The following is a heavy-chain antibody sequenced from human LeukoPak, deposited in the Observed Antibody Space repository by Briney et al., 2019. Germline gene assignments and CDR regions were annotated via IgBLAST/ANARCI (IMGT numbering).Heavy chain of an antibody. V-gene: IGHV1-46*01. CDR3: ARVGGNYPIN. J-gene: IGHJ4*02. D-gene: IGHD1-26*01. Sequence: GASVKVSCKASGYTFTSNYMLWVRQAPGQGLEWMDIINPSGGSTSYAQKFQGRVTMTRDTSTSTVYMELSSLRSEDTAVYYCARVGGNYPINWGQGSLVTVSS. CDR2: INPSGGST. CDR1: GYTFTSNY.